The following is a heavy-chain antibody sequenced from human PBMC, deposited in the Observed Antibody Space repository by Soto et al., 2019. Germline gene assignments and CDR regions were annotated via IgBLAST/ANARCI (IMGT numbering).Heavy chain of an antibody. D-gene: IGHD3-10*01. CDR1: GGSISGYY. Sequence: SETLSLTCNVSGGSISGYYWTWLRQASGKSLEWIGYIYNSGSTKYNPSLKSRVAMSADTSKNLFSLKLSSVTAADTAVYFCARARVTGNFQHWGQGTLVTVPQ. J-gene: IGHJ1*01. V-gene: IGHV4-59*01. CDR3: ARARVTGNFQH. CDR2: IYNSGST.